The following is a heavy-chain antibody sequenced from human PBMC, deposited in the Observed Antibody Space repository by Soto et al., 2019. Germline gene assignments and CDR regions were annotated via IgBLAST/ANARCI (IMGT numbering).Heavy chain of an antibody. CDR3: ARNHRGIAARLSYYYGMDV. J-gene: IGHJ6*02. CDR1: GYTFTSYG. Sequence: ASVKVSCKASGYTFTSYGISWVRQAPGQGLEWMGWISAYNGNTNYAQKLQGRVTMTTDTSTSTAYVELRSLRSDDTAVYYCARNHRGIAARLSYYYGMDVWGQGTTVTVSS. V-gene: IGHV1-18*01. CDR2: ISAYNGNT. D-gene: IGHD6-6*01.